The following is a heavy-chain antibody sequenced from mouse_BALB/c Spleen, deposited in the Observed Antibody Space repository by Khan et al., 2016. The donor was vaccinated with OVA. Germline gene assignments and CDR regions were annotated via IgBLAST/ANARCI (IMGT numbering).Heavy chain of an antibody. CDR2: IYPGNSDP. Sequence: VQLKQSGTVLARPGASVEMSCKASGYIFTSYWIHWVKQRPGQGLEWLGAIYPGNSDPNYNQRFKGKAKLTAVTSTSTAYMELSSLTNEDSAVYYCSRWGYWFAYWGQGTLVTVSA. CDR1: GYIFTSYW. CDR3: SRWGYWFAY. J-gene: IGHJ3*01. V-gene: IGHV1-5*01. D-gene: IGHD3-1*01.